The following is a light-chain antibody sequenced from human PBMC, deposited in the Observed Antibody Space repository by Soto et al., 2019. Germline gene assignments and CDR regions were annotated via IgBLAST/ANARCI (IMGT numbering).Light chain of an antibody. Sequence: DIQMTQSPSTLSASVGDRVTITCRASQSVSNWLAWYQQKPGKAPRLLIYKASSLESGVPSRFSGSGSGTEFTLTISSLQPDDFATYYCQQYNSYPYTFGQGTKLEIK. CDR2: KAS. J-gene: IGKJ2*01. CDR1: QSVSNW. CDR3: QQYNSYPYT. V-gene: IGKV1-5*03.